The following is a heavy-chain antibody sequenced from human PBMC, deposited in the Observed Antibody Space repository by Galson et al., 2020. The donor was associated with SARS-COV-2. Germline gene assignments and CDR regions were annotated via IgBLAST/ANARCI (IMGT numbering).Heavy chain of an antibody. CDR1: GGSISRSSYY. CDR2: GST. CDR3: ARGALYCSSTSCLHFDY. J-gene: IGHJ4*02. D-gene: IGHD2-2*01. V-gene: IGHV4-39*01. Sequence: ETSETLSLTCTVSGGSISRSSYYWGWIRPPPGKGLEWIGGSTYYNPSLTTRFTMSVDTPKNQFSLKLSSVTAADTAVSYCARGALYCSSTSCLHFDYWGQGTLVTVSS.